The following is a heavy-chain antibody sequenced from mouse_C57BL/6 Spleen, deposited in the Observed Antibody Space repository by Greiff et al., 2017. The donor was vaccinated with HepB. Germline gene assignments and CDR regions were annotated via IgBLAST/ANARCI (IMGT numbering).Heavy chain of an antibody. CDR1: GYTFTDYY. V-gene: IGHV1-19*01. J-gene: IGHJ2*01. D-gene: IGHD1-1*01. Sequence: EVQLQQSGPVLVKPGASVKMSCKASGYTFTDYYMNWVKQSHGKSLEWIGVINPYNGGTSYKQKFKGKATLTVDKSSSTAYMELNSLTSEDSAVYYCARSLFITPVVADFDYWGQGTTLTVSS. CDR2: INPYNGGT. CDR3: ARSLFITPVVADFDY.